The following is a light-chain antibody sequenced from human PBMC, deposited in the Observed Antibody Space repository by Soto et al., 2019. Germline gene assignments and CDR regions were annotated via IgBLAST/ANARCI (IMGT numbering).Light chain of an antibody. Sequence: EIVMTQSPGTLSVSPGERATLSCRASQSVSVNLAWYQQKPGQAPRLLIYGVSTRATGIPARFSGSESGTEFTLTISSLQSEDFAVYYCQQCNDWPFTFGPGTKVDIK. CDR3: QQCNDWPFT. J-gene: IGKJ3*01. V-gene: IGKV3-15*01. CDR2: GVS. CDR1: QSVSVN.